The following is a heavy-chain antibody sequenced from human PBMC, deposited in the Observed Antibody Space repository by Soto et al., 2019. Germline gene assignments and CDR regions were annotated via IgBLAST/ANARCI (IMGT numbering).Heavy chain of an antibody. V-gene: IGHV4-4*07. D-gene: IGHD3-3*01. J-gene: IGHJ5*02. CDR2: IYTSGST. Sequence: SETLSLTCTVSGGSISSYYWSWIRQPAGKGLEWIGRIYTSGSTNYNPSLKSRVTMSVDTSKNQFSLKLSSVTAADTAVYYCAGSQYYDFWSAYYGLVDHWGQGALVTGS. CDR3: AGSQYYDFWSAYYGLVDH. CDR1: GGSISSYY.